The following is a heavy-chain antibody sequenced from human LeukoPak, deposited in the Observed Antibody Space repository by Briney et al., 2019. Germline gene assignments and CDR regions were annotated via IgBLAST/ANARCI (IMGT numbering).Heavy chain of an antibody. CDR1: GGSIRSGGYY. Sequence: SETLSLTCTVSGGSIRSGGYYWSWIRQHPGKGLEWIGYIYYSGSTYYNPSLKSRVTISVDTSKDQFSLKLSSVTAADTAVYYCARTIAARPGGYYFDYWGQGTLVTVSS. CDR2: IYYSGST. V-gene: IGHV4-31*03. CDR3: ARTIAARPGGYYFDY. D-gene: IGHD6-6*01. J-gene: IGHJ4*02.